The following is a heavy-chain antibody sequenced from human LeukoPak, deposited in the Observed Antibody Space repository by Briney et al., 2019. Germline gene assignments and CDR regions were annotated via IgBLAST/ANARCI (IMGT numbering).Heavy chain of an antibody. Sequence: GGSLRLSCAASGFTFSSYAMSWVRQAPGKGLEWVSAISGSGGSTYYADSVKGRFTISRDNSKNTLYLQMNSLRAEDTAVYYCARDRDGVYSSSWYYFDYWGQGTLVTVSS. V-gene: IGHV3-23*01. CDR1: GFTFSSYA. CDR2: ISGSGGST. D-gene: IGHD6-13*01. CDR3: ARDRDGVYSSSWYYFDY. J-gene: IGHJ4*02.